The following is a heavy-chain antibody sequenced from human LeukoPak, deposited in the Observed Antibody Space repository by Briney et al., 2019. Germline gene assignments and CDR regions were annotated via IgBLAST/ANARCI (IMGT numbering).Heavy chain of an antibody. CDR3: TRAASSGPLFTYHMDV. J-gene: IGHJ6*03. CDR2: INYTGST. D-gene: IGHD3-22*01. V-gene: IGHV4-34*01. Sequence: SETLSLTCAVYGGSFSGFYWSWIRHVPGKGLEWIGEINYTGSTSYNPSLKSRVTISVDTSKNQFSLKLTSVTAADTAVYYCTRAASSGPLFTYHMDVWGKGTTVTVSS. CDR1: GGSFSGFY.